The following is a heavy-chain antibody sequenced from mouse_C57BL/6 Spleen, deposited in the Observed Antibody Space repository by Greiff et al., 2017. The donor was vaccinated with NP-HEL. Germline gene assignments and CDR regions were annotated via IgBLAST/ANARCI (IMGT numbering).Heavy chain of an antibody. J-gene: IGHJ1*03. D-gene: IGHD2-4*01. CDR3: ARRSDYDV. CDR2: IDPSDSYT. CDR1: GYTFTSYW. Sequence: QVQLQQPGAELVMPGASVKLSCKASGYTFTSYWMHWVKQRPGQGLEWIGEIDPSDSYTNYNQKFKGKSTLTVDKSSSTAYMQLSSLTSEDSAVYYCARRSDYDVWGTGTTVTVSS. V-gene: IGHV1-69*01.